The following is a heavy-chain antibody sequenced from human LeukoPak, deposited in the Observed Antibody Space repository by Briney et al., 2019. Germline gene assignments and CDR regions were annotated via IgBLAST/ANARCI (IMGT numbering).Heavy chain of an antibody. V-gene: IGHV3-7*01. D-gene: IGHD3-10*01. CDR3: ARKVRSGSYLNYYYYGMDV. CDR1: GFTFNNYW. CDR2: IKQDGSEQ. J-gene: IGHJ6*02. Sequence: PGGSLRLSCAGSGFTFNNYWVSWVRQAPGKGLEWVASIKQDGSEQYYVDSVKGRFTTSRDNAKNSLYLQMNSLRAEDTAVYYCARKVRSGSYLNYYYYGMDVWGQGTTVTVSS.